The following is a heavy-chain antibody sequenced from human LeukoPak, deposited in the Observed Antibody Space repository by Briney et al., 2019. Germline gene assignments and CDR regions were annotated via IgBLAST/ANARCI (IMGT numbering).Heavy chain of an antibody. Sequence: ASVKVSCKASGSTFTGYYIHWARQAPGQGLEWMGWINPNSGGTNYGQKFQGRVTTTRETSITTVYMELSRLRSDDTAVYYCARGGASSSGRSVGPTHDYWGQGTLVTVSS. V-gene: IGHV1-2*02. J-gene: IGHJ4*02. D-gene: IGHD6-13*01. CDR3: ARGGASSSGRSVGPTHDY. CDR2: INPNSGGT. CDR1: GSTFTGYY.